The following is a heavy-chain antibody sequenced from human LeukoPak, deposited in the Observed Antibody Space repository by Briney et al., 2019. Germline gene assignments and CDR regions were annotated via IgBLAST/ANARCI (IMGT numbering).Heavy chain of an antibody. CDR1: GGSFSGYY. Sequence: SETLSLTCAVYGGSFSGYYWSWIRQPPGKGLEWIGEINHSGSTNYNPSLKSRVTVSVDTSKSQFSLKLSSVTAADTAVYYCARGAVGWSYFDYWGHGTLVTVSS. J-gene: IGHJ4*01. CDR2: INHSGST. V-gene: IGHV4-34*01. CDR3: ARGAVGWSYFDY. D-gene: IGHD4-23*01.